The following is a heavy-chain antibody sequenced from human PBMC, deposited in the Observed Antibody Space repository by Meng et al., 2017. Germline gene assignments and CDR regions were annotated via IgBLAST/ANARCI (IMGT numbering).Heavy chain of an antibody. V-gene: IGHV4-59*01. CDR2: IYYSGST. D-gene: IGHD3-10*01. CDR3: ARANYGSGSYAPNYYYYGMDV. Sequence: GSLRLSCTVSGGSISSYYWSWIGQPPGKGLEWIGYIYYSGSTNYNPSLKSRVTISVDTSKNQFSLKLSSVTAADTAVYYCARANYGSGSYAPNYYYYGMDVWGQGTMVTVFS. J-gene: IGHJ6*02. CDR1: GGSISSYY.